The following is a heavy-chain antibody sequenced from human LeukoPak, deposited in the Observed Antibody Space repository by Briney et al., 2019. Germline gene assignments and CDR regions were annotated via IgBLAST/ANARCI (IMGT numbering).Heavy chain of an antibody. CDR1: GITFSSYA. CDR3: ASGPGSYYKNFDY. J-gene: IGHJ4*02. V-gene: IGHV3-23*01. CDR2: ISGSGGST. D-gene: IGHD3-10*01. Sequence: PGGSLRLSCAASGITFSSYAMSWVRQAPGKGLEWVSAISGSGGSTYYADSVKGRFTISRDNSKNTLYLQMNSLRAEDTAVYYCASGPGSYYKNFDYWGRGTLVTVSS.